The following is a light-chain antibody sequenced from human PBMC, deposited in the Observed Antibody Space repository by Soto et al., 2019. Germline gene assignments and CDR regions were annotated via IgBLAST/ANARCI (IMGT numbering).Light chain of an antibody. CDR2: GAS. J-gene: IGKJ4*01. CDR3: QQYNNWPLT. V-gene: IGKV3-15*01. CDR1: HSISTN. Sequence: EIIMTQSSATLSVSPGEGATLSCRTSHSISTNLAWYQHKRGQSPRLLVYGASTRATGVPARFSGSGSGAEFTISISSLQSEDFAIYYCQQYNNWPLTFGGGTKVDIK.